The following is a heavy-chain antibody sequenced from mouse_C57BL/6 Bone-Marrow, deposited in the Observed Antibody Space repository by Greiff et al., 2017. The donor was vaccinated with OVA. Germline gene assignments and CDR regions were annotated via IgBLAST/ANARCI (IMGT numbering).Heavy chain of an antibody. J-gene: IGHJ2*01. D-gene: IGHD2-2*01. Sequence: EVQLQQSGPVLVKPGASVKMSCKASGYTFTDYYMNWVKQSHGKSLEWIGVINPYNGGTSYNQKFKGKATLTVDKSSSTAYMELNSLTSEDSAVYYCARRYYGYDYFDYWGQGTTLTVSS. CDR1: GYTFTDYY. CDR2: INPYNGGT. CDR3: ARRYYGYDYFDY. V-gene: IGHV1-19*01.